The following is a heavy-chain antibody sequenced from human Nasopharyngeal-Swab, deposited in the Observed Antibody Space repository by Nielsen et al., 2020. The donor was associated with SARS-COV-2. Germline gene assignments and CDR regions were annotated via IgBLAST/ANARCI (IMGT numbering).Heavy chain of an antibody. CDR1: GFTFSSYA. D-gene: IGHD5-12*01. J-gene: IGHJ4*02. CDR3: ARDHIRGRRYYFDY. Sequence: GGSLRLSCAASGFTFSSYAISWVRQAPGQGLEWMGGIIPILGIANYAQKFQGRVTITADKSTSTAYMELSSLRSEDTAVYYCARDHIRGRRYYFDYWGQGTLVTVSS. CDR2: IIPILGIA. V-gene: IGHV1-69*10.